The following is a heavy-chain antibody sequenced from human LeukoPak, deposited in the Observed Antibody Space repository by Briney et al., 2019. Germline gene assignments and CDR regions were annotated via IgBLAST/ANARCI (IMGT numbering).Heavy chain of an antibody. Sequence: GGSLRLSCAASGFTFSSYGMTWVRQVAGRGLEWVSSISGSGGTTHYADSVKGRFIISRDDSKRTLNLQMNSLKTVDTAVYYCTRDDLWSGLYYFDYWGQGTLVTGSS. V-gene: IGHV3-23*01. J-gene: IGHJ4*02. CDR3: TRDDLWSGLYYFDY. CDR1: GFTFSSYG. CDR2: ISGSGGTT. D-gene: IGHD3-3*01.